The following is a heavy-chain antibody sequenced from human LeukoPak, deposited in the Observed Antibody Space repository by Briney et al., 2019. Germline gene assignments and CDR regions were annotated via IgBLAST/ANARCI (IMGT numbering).Heavy chain of an antibody. D-gene: IGHD2-21*01. CDR3: ANWGGEGYDAFDI. Sequence: HTGGSLRLSCAASGFTFSSYAMSWVRQAPGKGLEWVSAISGSGGSTYYADSVKGRFTISRDNSKNTLYLQMNSLRAEDTAVYYCANWGGEGYDAFDIWGQGTMVTVSS. J-gene: IGHJ3*02. CDR1: GFTFSSYA. CDR2: ISGSGGST. V-gene: IGHV3-23*01.